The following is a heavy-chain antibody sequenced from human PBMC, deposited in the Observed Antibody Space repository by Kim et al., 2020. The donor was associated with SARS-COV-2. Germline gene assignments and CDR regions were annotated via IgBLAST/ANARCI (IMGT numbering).Heavy chain of an antibody. V-gene: IGHV3-33*05. CDR1: GFTFSSYG. Sequence: GGSLRLSCAASGFTFSSYGMHWVRQAPGKGLEWVAVISYDGSNKYYADSVKGRFTISRDNSKNTLYLQMNSLRAEDTAVYYCAREPTRITMVRGSFGYDYWGQGTLVTVSS. CDR3: AREPTRITMVRGSFGYDY. CDR2: ISYDGSNK. D-gene: IGHD3-10*01. J-gene: IGHJ4*02.